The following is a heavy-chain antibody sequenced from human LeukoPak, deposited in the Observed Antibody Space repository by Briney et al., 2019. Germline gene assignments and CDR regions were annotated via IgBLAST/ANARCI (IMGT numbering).Heavy chain of an antibody. CDR2: INSDGRST. CDR1: GFTLSRYW. J-gene: IGHJ6*02. Sequence: PGGSLRLSCAASGFTLSRYWMHWVRQAPGKGLAWVSRINSDGRSTSYADSVKGRFTISRDNAKNTLSLQMNSLGVEDTAVYYCARASPADYYGLDVWGQGTTVTVSS. D-gene: IGHD6-6*01. V-gene: IGHV3-74*01. CDR3: ARASPADYYGLDV.